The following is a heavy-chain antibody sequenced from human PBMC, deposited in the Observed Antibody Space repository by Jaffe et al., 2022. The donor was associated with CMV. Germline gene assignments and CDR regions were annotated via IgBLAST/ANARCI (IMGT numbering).Heavy chain of an antibody. V-gene: IGHV4-59*01. D-gene: IGHD3-3*01. CDR1: GGSISSYY. CDR2: IYYSGST. CDR3: ARAPHTIFGVVKYYYYYMDV. Sequence: QVQLQESGPGLVKPSETLSLTCTVSGGSISSYYWSWIRQPPGKGLEWIGYIYYSGSTNYNPSLKSRVTISVDTSKNQFSLKLSSVTAADTAVYYCARAPHTIFGVVKYYYYYMDVWGKGTTVTVSS. J-gene: IGHJ6*03.